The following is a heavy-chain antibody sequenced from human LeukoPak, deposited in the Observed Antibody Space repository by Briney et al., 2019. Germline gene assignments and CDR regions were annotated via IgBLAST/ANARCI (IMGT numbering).Heavy chain of an antibody. CDR1: GGSFSGYY. CDR2: INHSGST. V-gene: IGHV4-34*01. CDR3: ARGLTVGAAPGY. D-gene: IGHD2-15*01. Sequence: SETLSLTCAVYGGSFSGYYWSWIPQPPGKGMEWIGGINHSGSTNYNPSLKTRVTISVDTYKSQFSLKLSSVTAADTAVYYCARGLTVGAAPGYRGQGTLVTVSS. J-gene: IGHJ4*02.